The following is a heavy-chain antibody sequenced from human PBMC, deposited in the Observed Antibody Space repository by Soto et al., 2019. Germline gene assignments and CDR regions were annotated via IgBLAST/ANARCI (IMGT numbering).Heavy chain of an antibody. CDR1: GYTFTSYG. CDR3: ARDPGPTHLYYYGMDV. CDR2: ISAYNGNT. V-gene: IGHV1-18*01. Sequence: GASVKVSCKASGYTFTSYGISWVRQAPGQGLEWMGWISAYNGNTNYAQKLQGRVTMTTDTSTSTAYMELRSLRSDDTAVHYFARDPGPTHLYYYGMDVWGQGTTVTVSS. J-gene: IGHJ6*02.